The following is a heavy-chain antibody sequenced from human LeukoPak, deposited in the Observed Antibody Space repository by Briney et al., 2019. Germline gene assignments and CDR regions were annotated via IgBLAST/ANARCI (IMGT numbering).Heavy chain of an antibody. CDR2: ISSSSSTI. J-gene: IGHJ4*02. Sequence: GGSLRLSCAASGFTFSSYSMNLVRQAPGKGLEWVSYISSSSSTIYYADSVKGRFTISRDNAKNSLYLQMNSLRAEDTAVYYCARDYGGSSFDYWGQGTLVTVSS. V-gene: IGHV3-48*01. CDR1: GFTFSSYS. D-gene: IGHD1-26*01. CDR3: ARDYGGSSFDY.